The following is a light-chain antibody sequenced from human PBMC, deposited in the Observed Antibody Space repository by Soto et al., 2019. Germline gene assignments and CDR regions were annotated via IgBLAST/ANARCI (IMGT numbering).Light chain of an antibody. CDR2: GAS. CDR1: QSVSTNY. Sequence: IVLTHSPGTLSLSPGERATLSCRASQSVSTNYLAWYQQKPGQAPRLLIYGASTRVTVIPDRFSGSGSGTDFTLTISRLEPEDFAVYYCQQYGSSWKFGQGTKVDIK. J-gene: IGKJ1*01. CDR3: QQYGSSWK. V-gene: IGKV3-20*01.